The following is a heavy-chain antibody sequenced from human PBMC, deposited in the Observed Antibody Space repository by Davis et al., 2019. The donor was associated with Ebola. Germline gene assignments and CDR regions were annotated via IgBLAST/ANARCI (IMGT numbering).Heavy chain of an antibody. CDR2: NSGNCVYT. V-gene: IGHV3-23*01. CDR3: ANIGSSTSKGPTDY. J-gene: IGHJ4*02. CDR1: GSTFSNYG. Sequence: GGLLRSPFQRLGSTFSNYGMRWLRQAPGKGLVWLSVNSGNCVYTHYADSAKGRFSISRDNSKNTLYMQMNGLRADDTAVYYCANIGSSTSKGPTDYWGQGILVTVSS. D-gene: IGHD4-11*01.